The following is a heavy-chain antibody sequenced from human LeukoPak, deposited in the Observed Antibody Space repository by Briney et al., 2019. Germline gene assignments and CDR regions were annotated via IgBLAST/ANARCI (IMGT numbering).Heavy chain of an antibody. Sequence: GRSLRLSCAASGFTFDDYAMHWVRHAPGKGLEWVSGISWNSGSIGYADSVKGRFTISRDNAKNSLYLQMNSLRAEDTALYYCAKDINRRKLATFDYWGQGTLVTVSS. J-gene: IGHJ4*02. CDR3: AKDINRRKLATFDY. CDR1: GFTFDDYA. D-gene: IGHD1-14*01. CDR2: ISWNSGSI. V-gene: IGHV3-9*01.